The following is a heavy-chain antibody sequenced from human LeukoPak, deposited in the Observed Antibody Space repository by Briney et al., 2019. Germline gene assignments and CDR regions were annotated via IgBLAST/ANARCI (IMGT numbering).Heavy chain of an antibody. CDR3: LRGDRRDF. CDR2: IDSSSSSK. V-gene: IGHV3-21*01. D-gene: IGHD2-21*02. CDR1: GFNFNTET. J-gene: IGHJ4*02. Sequence: GGSLRLSCAASGFNFNTETMNWVRQAPGKGLEWLSSIDSSSSSKFYAHSVRGRFIISRDNARKSLYLQMNSVTAKDTAVYFCLRGDRRDFWGQGTLLVVSS.